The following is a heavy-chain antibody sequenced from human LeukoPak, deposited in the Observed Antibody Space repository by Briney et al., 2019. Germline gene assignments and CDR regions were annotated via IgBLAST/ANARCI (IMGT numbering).Heavy chain of an antibody. CDR3: AKDFDFWSGYWTTFDY. V-gene: IGHV3-30*02. J-gene: IGHJ4*02. CDR1: GFTFSSYG. D-gene: IGHD3-3*01. Sequence: GGSLRLSCAASGFTFSSYGMHWVRQAPGKGLEWVAFIRYDGSNKYYADSVKGRFTISRDNSKNTLYLQMNSLRAEDTAVYYCAKDFDFWSGYWTTFDYWGQGTLVTVSS. CDR2: IRYDGSNK.